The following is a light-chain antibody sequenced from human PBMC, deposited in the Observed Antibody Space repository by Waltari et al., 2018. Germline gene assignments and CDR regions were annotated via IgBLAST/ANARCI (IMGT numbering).Light chain of an antibody. CDR3: SSYTSRSTFVI. J-gene: IGLJ2*01. CDR2: DVT. CDR1: SSDVGGYNY. V-gene: IGLV2-14*03. Sequence: QSALTQPASVSGSPGQSITISCTGTSSDVGGYNYVSWYQQYPGKAPQLMIYDVTERPAGVSNRFSGAKSGNTASLTISGLQAEDEGDYHCSSYTSRSTFVIFGGGTKLTVL.